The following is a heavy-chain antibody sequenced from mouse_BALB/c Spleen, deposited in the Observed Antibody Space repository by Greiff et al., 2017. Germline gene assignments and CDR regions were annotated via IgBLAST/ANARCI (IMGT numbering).Heavy chain of an antibody. V-gene: IGHV5-9-4*01. CDR3: ARGTLTTRAMDY. CDR2: ISSGGSYT. Sequence: EVQGVESGGGLVKPGGSLKLSCAASGFTFSSYAMSWVRQTPEKRLEWVAEISSGGSYTYYPDTVTGRFTISRDNAKNTLYLEMSSLRSEDTAMYYCARGTLTTRAMDYWGQGTSVTVSS. CDR1: GFTFSSYA. D-gene: IGHD1-1*01. J-gene: IGHJ4*01.